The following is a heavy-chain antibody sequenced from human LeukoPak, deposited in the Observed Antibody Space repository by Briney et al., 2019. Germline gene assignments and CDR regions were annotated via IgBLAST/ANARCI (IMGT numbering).Heavy chain of an antibody. Sequence: PGGSLRLSCAASGFTFSNYAMSWVRQAPGKGLEWVSGISGGGSGTYYADSVKGRFTISRDNSNDTLYLQMNSLRVEDTAVYYCAKARKISVGFSDYWGQGTLVTVSS. CDR2: ISGGGSGT. V-gene: IGHV3-23*01. CDR1: GFTFSNYA. CDR3: AKARKISVGFSDY. D-gene: IGHD1-14*01. J-gene: IGHJ4*02.